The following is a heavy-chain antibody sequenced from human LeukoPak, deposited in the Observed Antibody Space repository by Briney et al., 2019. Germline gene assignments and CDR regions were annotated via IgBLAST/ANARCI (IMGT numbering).Heavy chain of an antibody. Sequence: GGSLRLSCAASGFTFSSYGMSWVRQAPGKGLEWVSAISGSGGSTYYADSVKGRFTISRDTSKNTLYLEMNNLRAEDTAVYACTRVRSAYYNDAFDMWGQGTMVSVSS. CDR1: GFTFSSYG. CDR3: TRVRSAYYNDAFDM. CDR2: ISGSGGST. J-gene: IGHJ3*02. D-gene: IGHD3-3*01. V-gene: IGHV3-23*01.